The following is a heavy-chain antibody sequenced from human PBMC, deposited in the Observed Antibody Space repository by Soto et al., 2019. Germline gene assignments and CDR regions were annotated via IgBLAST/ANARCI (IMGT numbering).Heavy chain of an antibody. CDR3: STDIGIYGLDI. V-gene: IGHV3-15*01. CDR2: IKSKTDGGTA. D-gene: IGHD1-26*01. J-gene: IGHJ6*02. Sequence: EVQLVESGGGFVQPGGSLRLSCVASRFSFTNAWMSWVRQAPGKGPEWVGRIKSKTDGGTADYAAPVKGRFTISRDDSQHTPSLHRDSLKPEDTALYHCSTDIGIYGLDIWGQGTTVTVSS. CDR1: RFSFTNAW.